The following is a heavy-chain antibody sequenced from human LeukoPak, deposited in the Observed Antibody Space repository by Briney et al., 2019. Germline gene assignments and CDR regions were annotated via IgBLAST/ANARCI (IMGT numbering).Heavy chain of an antibody. CDR2: IYHSGST. Sequence: SETLSLTCTVSGYSISSGYYWGWIRQPPGKGLEWIGSIYHSGSTYYNPSLKSRVTISVDTSKNQFSLKLSSVTAADTAVYYCARLAHWFDPWGQGTLVTVSS. J-gene: IGHJ5*02. V-gene: IGHV4-38-2*02. CDR1: GYSISSGYY. CDR3: ARLAHWFDP.